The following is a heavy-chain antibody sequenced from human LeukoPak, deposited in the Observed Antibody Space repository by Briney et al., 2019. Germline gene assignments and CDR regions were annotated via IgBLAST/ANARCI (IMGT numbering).Heavy chain of an antibody. V-gene: IGHV3-48*04. CDR3: ARMAYSSDAFDV. Sequence: PGGSLRLSCAASGFTFSSYGMHWVRQAPGKGLEWASYISNSGNTIYYADSGKGRFTISRDNAKNSLYLQINSLRAEDTAVYYCARMAYSSDAFDVWGQGTMVTVSS. CDR2: ISNSGNTI. J-gene: IGHJ3*01. CDR1: GFTFSSYG. D-gene: IGHD6-13*01.